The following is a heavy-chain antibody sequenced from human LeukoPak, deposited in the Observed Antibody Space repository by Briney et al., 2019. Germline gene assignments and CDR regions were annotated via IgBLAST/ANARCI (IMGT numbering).Heavy chain of an antibody. V-gene: IGHV3-21*01. Sequence: PGGSLRLSCAASGFTFSSYSMNWVRQAPGEGLEWVSSISSSSSYIYHADSVKGRFTISRDNAKNSLYLQMNSLRAEDTAVYYCARGVAGLYAFDIWGQGTMVTVSS. CDR1: GFTFSSYS. J-gene: IGHJ3*02. CDR3: ARGVAGLYAFDI. CDR2: ISSSSSYI. D-gene: IGHD6-19*01.